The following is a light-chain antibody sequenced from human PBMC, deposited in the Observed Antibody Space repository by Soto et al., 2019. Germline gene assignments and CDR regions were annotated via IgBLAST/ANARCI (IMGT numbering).Light chain of an antibody. CDR3: ALYMGSGISV. V-gene: IGLV8-61*01. CDR2: STN. Sequence: QTVVTQEPSFSVSPGGTVTLTCGLTSGSVSTTYYPSWYQQTPGQTPRTLIYSTNIRSSGVPDRFSGSILGNKAALTITGAQADDESDYYCALYMGSGISVFGGGTKLTVL. J-gene: IGLJ2*01. CDR1: SGSVSTTYY.